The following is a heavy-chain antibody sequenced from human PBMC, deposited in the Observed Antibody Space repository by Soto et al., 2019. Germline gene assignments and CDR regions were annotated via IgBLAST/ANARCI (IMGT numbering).Heavy chain of an antibody. Sequence: EVQLVESGGDLVKPGGSLRLSCAVSGFTFINAWMSWARQAPGKGLEWVARIKSKGDGGTTDYAGPVKGRFTISRDDPTNTLYLQMDSLKTEDTAVNYCTTRSGSNRWGRGTLVTVSS. CDR1: GFTFINAW. J-gene: IGHJ2*01. V-gene: IGHV3-15*01. CDR3: TTRSGSNR. CDR2: IKSKGDGGTT.